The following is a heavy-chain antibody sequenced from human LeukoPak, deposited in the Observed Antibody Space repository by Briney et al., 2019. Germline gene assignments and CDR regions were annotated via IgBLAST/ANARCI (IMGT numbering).Heavy chain of an antibody. CDR3: ARAHPLGYCSSTSCYRTYYYGMDV. CDR2: INPNSGGT. CDR1: GYTFTGYY. V-gene: IGHV1-2*02. J-gene: IGHJ6*02. D-gene: IGHD2-2*02. Sequence: ASGKVSCKASGYTFTGYYMHWVRQAPGQGLEWMGWINPNSGGTNYAQKFQGRVTMTRDTSISTAYMELSRLRSDDTAVYYCARAHPLGYCSSTSCYRTYYYGMDVWGQGTTVTVSS.